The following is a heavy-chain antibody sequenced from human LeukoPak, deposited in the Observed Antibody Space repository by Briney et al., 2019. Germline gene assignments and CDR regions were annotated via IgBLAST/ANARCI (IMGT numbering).Heavy chain of an antibody. V-gene: IGHV4-31*03. CDR3: ARVGDFWSGYYYWYFDL. J-gene: IGHJ2*01. Sequence: SETLSLTCTVSGGSISSGGYYWSWIRQHPGKGLEWIVYIYYSGSTYYNPSLKSRVTISVDTSKNQFSLKLSSVTAADTAVYYCARVGDFWSGYYYWYFDLWGRGTLVTVSS. CDR2: IYYSGST. CDR1: GGSISSGGYY. D-gene: IGHD3-3*01.